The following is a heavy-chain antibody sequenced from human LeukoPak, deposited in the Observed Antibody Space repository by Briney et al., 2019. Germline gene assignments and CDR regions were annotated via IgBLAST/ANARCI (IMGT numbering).Heavy chain of an antibody. D-gene: IGHD3-9*01. CDR2: IRSSSSII. J-gene: IGHJ4*02. CDR3: ARNLYDFLTGFDS. CDR1: GFTFSTYS. Sequence: PGGSLRLSCAASGFTFSTYSMNWVRQSPAKGLEWVSYIRSSSSIIHYADSVKGRFTISRDNAKSSLYLQMNSLRDEDTAVYYCARNLYDFLTGFDSWGQGTLVTVSS. V-gene: IGHV3-48*02.